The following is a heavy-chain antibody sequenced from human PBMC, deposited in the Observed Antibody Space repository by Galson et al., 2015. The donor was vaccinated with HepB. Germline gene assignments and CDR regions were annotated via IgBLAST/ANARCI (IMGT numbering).Heavy chain of an antibody. CDR1: GYTFTGYY. Sequence: SVKVSCKASGYTFTGYYMHWVRQAPGQGLEWMGWINPNSGGTNYAQKFQGRVTMTRDTSISTAYMELSRLRSDDTAVYYCARGLRGSPNRFDYWGQGTLVTVSS. CDR3: ARGLRGSPNRFDY. CDR2: INPNSGGT. V-gene: IGHV1-2*02. J-gene: IGHJ4*02.